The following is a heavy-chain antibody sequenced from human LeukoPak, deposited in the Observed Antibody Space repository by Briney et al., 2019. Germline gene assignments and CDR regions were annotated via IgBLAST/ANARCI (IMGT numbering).Heavy chain of an antibody. J-gene: IGHJ4*02. CDR2: ISSSGSTI. Sequence: GGSLRLSCAASGFTFSDYYKSWIRQAPGKGLEWVSHISSSGSTIYNADSVKGRFTISRDNAKNSLYLQMNSLRAEDTAVYYCARPGDYYDSSGYYRFEYWGQGTLVTVSS. CDR1: GFTFSDYY. V-gene: IGHV3-11*01. D-gene: IGHD3-22*01. CDR3: ARPGDYYDSSGYYRFEY.